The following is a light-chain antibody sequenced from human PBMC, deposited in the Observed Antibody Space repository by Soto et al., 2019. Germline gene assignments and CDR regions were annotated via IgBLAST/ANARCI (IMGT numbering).Light chain of an antibody. CDR3: QSSDSSLSGSV. CDR2: GNS. J-gene: IGLJ1*01. V-gene: IGLV1-40*01. Sequence: QSVLTQPPSVSGAPGQRVTISCTGSSSNIGAGYDVHWYQQLPGTAPKLLIYGNSNRPSGVPDRFSGSKSGTSASLAITGLQAEDEADYYCQSSDSSLSGSVFGTGTKLTV. CDR1: SSNIGAGYD.